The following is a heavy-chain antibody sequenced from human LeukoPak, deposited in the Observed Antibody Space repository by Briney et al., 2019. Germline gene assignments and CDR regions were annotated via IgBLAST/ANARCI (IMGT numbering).Heavy chain of an antibody. CDR3: ARERAGIAVAGTGDAFDI. CDR1: GFTFSSYA. V-gene: IGHV3-30-3*01. D-gene: IGHD6-19*01. J-gene: IGHJ3*02. CDR2: ISYDGSNK. Sequence: PGGSLRLSCAASGFTFSSYAMHWVRQAPGKGLEWVAVISYDGSNKYYADSVKGRFTISRDNSKNTLYLQMNSLRAEDTAVYYCARERAGIAVAGTGDAFDIWGQGTMVTVSS.